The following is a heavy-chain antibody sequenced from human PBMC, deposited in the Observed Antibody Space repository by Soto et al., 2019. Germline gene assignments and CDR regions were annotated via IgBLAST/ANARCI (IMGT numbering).Heavy chain of an antibody. CDR3: ARGVENIVVVLDVFGYYGMDV. CDR1: GYSFTSYV. J-gene: IGHJ6*02. Sequence: ASVNVSCKASGYSFTSYVIYCVRQAPGQMLEWMGWINAGNGNTKYSQKFQGRVTITSDTSASTAYMELSSLRSEDTAVYFCARGVENIVVVLDVFGYYGMDVWGQGTTVTVSS. V-gene: IGHV1-3*01. D-gene: IGHD2-2*01. CDR2: INAGNGNT.